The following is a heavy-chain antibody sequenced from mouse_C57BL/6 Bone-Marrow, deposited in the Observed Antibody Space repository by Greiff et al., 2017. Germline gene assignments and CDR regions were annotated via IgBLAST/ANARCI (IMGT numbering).Heavy chain of an antibody. Sequence: VQRVESGAELARPGASVKLSCKASGYTFTSYGISWVKQRTGQGLEWIGEIYPRSGNTYYNEKFKGKATLTADKSSSTAYMELRSLTSADSAVYFCAREEPYYCGSRGDFYYGGQGTTLTVSS. CDR3: AREEPYYCGSRGDFYY. J-gene: IGHJ2*01. V-gene: IGHV1-81*01. CDR2: IYPRSGNT. CDR1: GYTFTSYG. D-gene: IGHD1-1*01.